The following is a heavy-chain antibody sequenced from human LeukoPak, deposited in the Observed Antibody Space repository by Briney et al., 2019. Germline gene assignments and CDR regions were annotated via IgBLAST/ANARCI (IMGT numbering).Heavy chain of an antibody. V-gene: IGHV4-59*01. D-gene: IGHD6-19*01. Sequence: PSETLSLTCTVSGGSISSYYLSWIRQPPGKGLEWIGHIYYSGSTNYNPSLKSRVTISVDTSKNQFSLKLSSVTAADTAVYYCARGGLTGYSSGWYDYWGQGTLVTVSS. J-gene: IGHJ4*02. CDR2: IYYSGST. CDR1: GGSISSYY. CDR3: ARGGLTGYSSGWYDY.